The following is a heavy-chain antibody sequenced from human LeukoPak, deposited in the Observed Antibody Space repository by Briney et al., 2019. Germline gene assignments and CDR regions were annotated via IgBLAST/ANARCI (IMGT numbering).Heavy chain of an antibody. CDR3: ARQLYYSSSGNAFDI. CDR1: GYSFTSYW. J-gene: IGHJ3*02. V-gene: IGHV5-51*01. D-gene: IGHD6-19*01. CDR2: IYPGDSDT. Sequence: GESLKISCKGSGYSFTSYWIGWVRQMPGKGLEWMGIIYPGDSDTRYSPSFQGQVSISVDKSISTAYLQWSSLKASDTAMYYCARQLYYSSSGNAFDIWGQGTMVTISS.